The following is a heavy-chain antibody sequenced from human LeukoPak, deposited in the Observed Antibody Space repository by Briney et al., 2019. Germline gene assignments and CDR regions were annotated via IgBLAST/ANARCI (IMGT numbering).Heavy chain of an antibody. CDR1: GFAFSSYS. J-gene: IGHJ4*02. CDR2: ISSSSSYI. V-gene: IGHV3-21*01. Sequence: GGSLRLSCAASGFAFSSYSMNWVRQAPGKGLEWVSSISSSSSYIYYADSVKGRFTISRDNAKNSLYLQMNSLRAEDTAVYYCARVKYSGSYRYFDYWGQGTLVTVSS. CDR3: ARVKYSGSYRYFDY. D-gene: IGHD1-26*01.